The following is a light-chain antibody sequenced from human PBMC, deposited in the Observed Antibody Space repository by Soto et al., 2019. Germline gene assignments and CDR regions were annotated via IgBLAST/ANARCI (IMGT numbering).Light chain of an antibody. V-gene: IGKV1-5*01. J-gene: IGKJ1*01. CDR1: QDIYNY. CDR2: DAS. Sequence: DIQMTQSPSSLSASVGDRVTITCQASQDIYNYLNWYQQKPGKAPKLLIYDASSLESGVPSRFSGSGSGTEFTLTISSLQPDDFATYYCQQYNSYSEAFGQGTKVDIK. CDR3: QQYNSYSEA.